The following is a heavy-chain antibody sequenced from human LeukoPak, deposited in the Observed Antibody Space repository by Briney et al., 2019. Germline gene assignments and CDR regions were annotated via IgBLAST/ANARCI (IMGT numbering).Heavy chain of an antibody. D-gene: IGHD6-13*01. V-gene: IGHV3-23*01. CDR1: GYTFTSYG. CDR3: AKKPLPIAAAGTGSDY. CDR2: ISGSGGTT. Sequence: GASVKVSCKASGYTFTSYGISWVRQAPGKGLEWVSLISGSGGTTYYADSVKGRFTISRDNSKNTLYLQMNSLRAEDTAVYYCAKKPLPIAAAGTGSDYWGQGTLVTVSS. J-gene: IGHJ4*02.